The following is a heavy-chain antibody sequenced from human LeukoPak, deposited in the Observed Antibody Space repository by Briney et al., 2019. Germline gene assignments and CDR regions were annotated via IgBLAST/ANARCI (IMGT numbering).Heavy chain of an antibody. Sequence: KSSETLSLTCTVSGGSISSGDSFWTWIRQPPGKGLEWIGYIYYTGSTYYNPSLRSRVNISLDTSKNLFSLRLSSVTAADSAVYYCAREGFYGSGKIDFWGQGTLVTVSS. J-gene: IGHJ4*02. V-gene: IGHV4-30-4*01. CDR1: GGSISSGDSF. CDR3: AREGFYGSGKIDF. CDR2: IYYTGST. D-gene: IGHD3-10*01.